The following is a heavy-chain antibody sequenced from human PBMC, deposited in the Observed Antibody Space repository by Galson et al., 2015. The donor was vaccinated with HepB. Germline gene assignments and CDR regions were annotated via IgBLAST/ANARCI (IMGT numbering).Heavy chain of an antibody. CDR3: ASFMVRGVDYYYYGMDV. CDR2: ISSSSSTI. D-gene: IGHD3-10*01. CDR1: GSTFSSYS. V-gene: IGHV3-48*02. J-gene: IGHJ6*02. Sequence: SLRLSCAASGSTFSSYSMNWVRQAPGKGLEWVSYISSSSSTIYYADSVKGRFTISRDNAKNSLYLQMNSLRDEDTAVYYCASFMVRGVDYYYYGMDVWGQGTTVTVSS.